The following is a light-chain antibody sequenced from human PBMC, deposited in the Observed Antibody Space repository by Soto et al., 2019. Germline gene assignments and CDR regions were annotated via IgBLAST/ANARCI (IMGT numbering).Light chain of an antibody. J-gene: IGLJ1*01. CDR3: NSYTSKSTGV. V-gene: IGLV2-14*01. CDR2: EVS. CDR1: SSDVGGYNY. Sequence: QSALTQPASVSGSPGQSSTISCTGTSSDVGGYNYVSWYQQHPGKAPKLIIYEVSNRPSGVSNRFSGSKSGNTASLTISGRQAEYEADYYCNSYTSKSTGVFGTGTKLTVL.